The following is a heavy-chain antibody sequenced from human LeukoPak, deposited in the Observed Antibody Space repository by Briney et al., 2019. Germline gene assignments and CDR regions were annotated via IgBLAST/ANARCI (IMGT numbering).Heavy chain of an antibody. D-gene: IGHD3-10*01. Sequence: GGSLRLSCAASRVSFSNYCMHWVRQAPGKGLVWVSRVKSDGSNPSYADSVKGRFTIYRDNDQNILYLQMNTLGGEDTAVYYCARDIVSGSGSLDYWGQGTMVSVSS. CDR2: VKSDGSNP. CDR3: ARDIVSGSGSLDY. V-gene: IGHV3-74*01. J-gene: IGHJ4*02. CDR1: RVSFSNYC.